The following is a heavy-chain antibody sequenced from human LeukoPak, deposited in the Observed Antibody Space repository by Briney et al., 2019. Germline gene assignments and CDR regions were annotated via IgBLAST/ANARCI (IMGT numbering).Heavy chain of an antibody. Sequence: ASVKVSCKASGYIFDIHAIIWVRQAPGQGLEFLGWISTNTGNPTYAQGFTGRFVFSLDTSVSTAYLQIRSLKAEDSAVHYCARDYTLTVGTTSYFQHWGQGTRVTVSS. CDR1: GYIFDIHA. D-gene: IGHD1-7*01. CDR2: ISTNTGNP. V-gene: IGHV7-4-1*01. CDR3: ARDYTLTVGTTSYFQH. J-gene: IGHJ1*01.